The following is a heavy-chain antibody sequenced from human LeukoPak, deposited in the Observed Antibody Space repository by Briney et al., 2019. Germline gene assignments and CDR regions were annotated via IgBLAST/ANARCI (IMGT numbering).Heavy chain of an antibody. CDR2: IYYSGST. J-gene: IGHJ6*02. CDR3: ARGQGWRYGMDV. D-gene: IGHD6-19*01. CDR1: GGSISSHY. V-gene: IGHV4-59*11. Sequence: SETLSLTCTVSGGSISSHYWSWIRQPPGKGLEWIGYIYYSGSTNYNPSLKSRVTISVDTSKNQFSLKLSSVTAADTAVYYCARGQGWRYGMDVWGQGTTVTVSS.